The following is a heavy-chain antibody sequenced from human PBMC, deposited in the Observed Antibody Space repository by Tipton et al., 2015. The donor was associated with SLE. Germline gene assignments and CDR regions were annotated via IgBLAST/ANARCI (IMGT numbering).Heavy chain of an antibody. D-gene: IGHD5-12*01. CDR1: GFTFANYA. V-gene: IGHV3-23*01. Sequence: GSLRLSCAASGFTFANYAMSWVRQAPGKGLEWVSAISGSGDRTYYADSVKGHFTISRDNSKNTVYLQMNSLRVEDTAVYYCAKDLNRVATSPFDYWGQGTLVTVSS. CDR3: AKDLNRVATSPFDY. J-gene: IGHJ4*02. CDR2: ISGSGDRT.